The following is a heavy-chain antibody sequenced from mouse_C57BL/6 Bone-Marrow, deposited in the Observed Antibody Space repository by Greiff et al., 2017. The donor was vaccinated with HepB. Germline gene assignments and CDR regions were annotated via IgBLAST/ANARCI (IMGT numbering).Heavy chain of an antibody. V-gene: IGHV5-12*01. CDR1: GFTFSDYY. CDR2: ISNGGGST. J-gene: IGHJ4*01. CDR3: ASPMVTTRYYYAMDY. Sequence: VQLKESGGGLVQPGGSLKLSCAASGFTFSDYYMYWVRQTPEKRLEWVAYISNGGGSTYYPDTVKGRFTISRDNAKNTLYLQMSRLKSEDTAMYYCASPMVTTRYYYAMDYWGQGTSVTVSS. D-gene: IGHD2-2*01.